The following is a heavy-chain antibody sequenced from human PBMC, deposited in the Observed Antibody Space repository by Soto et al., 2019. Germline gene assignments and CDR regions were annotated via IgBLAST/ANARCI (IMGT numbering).Heavy chain of an antibody. J-gene: IGHJ4*02. CDR2: IYYSGST. Sequence: SETLSLTCTVSGGSISSYYWSWIRQPPGKGLEWIGYIYYSGSTNYNPSLKSRVTISVDTSKNQFSLKLSSVTAADTAVYYCARGSYYSSGSHGYWGQGTLVTVSS. D-gene: IGHD6-19*01. CDR1: GGSISSYY. V-gene: IGHV4-59*01. CDR3: ARGSYYSSGSHGY.